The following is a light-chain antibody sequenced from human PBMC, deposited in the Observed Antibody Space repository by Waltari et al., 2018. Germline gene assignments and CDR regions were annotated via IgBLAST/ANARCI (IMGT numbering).Light chain of an antibody. CDR3: QQYGSSVLYT. CDR1: QSLTKRY. CDR2: GAS. J-gene: IGKJ2*01. V-gene: IGKV3-20*01. Sequence: VLTQSPGTLSLSPGERATLSCRASQSLTKRYLAWYQQKPGQAPRLLIYGASRRAASIPDRFSGSGSGTDFTLTISRLEPEDFAVYYCQQYGSSVLYTFGQGTKLEIK.